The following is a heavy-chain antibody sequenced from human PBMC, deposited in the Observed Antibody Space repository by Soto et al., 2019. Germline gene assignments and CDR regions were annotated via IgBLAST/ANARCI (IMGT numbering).Heavy chain of an antibody. V-gene: IGHV3-30-3*01. Sequence: PGGSLRLSCAASGFTFSSYAMHWVRQAPGKGLEWVAVISYDGSNKYYADSVKGRFTISRDNSKNTLYLQMNSLRAEDTAVYYWARADTVTTASHLDYWGQGTLVTVSS. J-gene: IGHJ4*02. CDR3: ARADTVTTASHLDY. CDR1: GFTFSSYA. D-gene: IGHD4-4*01. CDR2: ISYDGSNK.